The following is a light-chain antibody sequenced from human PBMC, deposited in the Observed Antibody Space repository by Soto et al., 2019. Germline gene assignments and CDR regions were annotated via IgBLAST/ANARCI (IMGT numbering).Light chain of an antibody. V-gene: IGLV1-40*01. CDR3: QSYDSSLSNLVV. J-gene: IGLJ2*01. Sequence: QSVLTQPPSVSGAPGQRVTISCTGSSSNTGADYDVHWYQHLPGSAPKLLIYDNNIRPSAVPDRFSGSKSGTSASLGITGLQAEDEGDYYCQSYDSSLSNLVVFGGGTKVTVL. CDR1: SSNTGADYD. CDR2: DNN.